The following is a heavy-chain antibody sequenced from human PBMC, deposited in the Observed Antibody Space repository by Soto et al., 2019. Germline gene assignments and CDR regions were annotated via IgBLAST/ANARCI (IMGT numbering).Heavy chain of an antibody. J-gene: IGHJ4*02. V-gene: IGHV4-4*07. Sequence: QVELQESGPGLVKPSETLSVTCTVSGGSITSHYWSWFRQPAGKGLEWIWRISASGSTYYNPFLKSRVTLSLDTSKNQFSLGLSFMTAADTAVYYCARDQGSGYFDYWGQGTLVTVSS. CDR3: ARDQGSGYFDY. CDR1: GGSITSHY. D-gene: IGHD6-19*01. CDR2: ISASGST.